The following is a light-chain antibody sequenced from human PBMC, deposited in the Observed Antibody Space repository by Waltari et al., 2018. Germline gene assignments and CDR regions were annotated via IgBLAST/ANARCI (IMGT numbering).Light chain of an antibody. Sequence: EIVMTQSPATLSVSPGEGATLSCRASQNINSNLAWYQQQPGQTPRLLIYGASTRAIGIPARFNGSGSGTEFTLTISSLQSEDFALYYCQQYNNWPPWTFGQGTKVEIK. J-gene: IGKJ1*01. CDR3: QQYNNWPPWT. V-gene: IGKV3D-15*01. CDR2: GAS. CDR1: QNINSN.